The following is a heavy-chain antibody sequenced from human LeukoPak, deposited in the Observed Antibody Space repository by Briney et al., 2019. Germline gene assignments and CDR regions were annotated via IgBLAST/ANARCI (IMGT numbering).Heavy chain of an antibody. CDR1: GFTFSNYW. CDR3: AKEASWKYYFDY. Sequence: GGSLRLSCAASGFTFSNYWMHWVRQAPGKGLVWVSRINSDGRSTNYADSVKGRFTISRDNSKNTLYLQMNSLRAEDTAVYYCAKEASWKYYFDYWGQGTLVTVSS. J-gene: IGHJ4*02. V-gene: IGHV3-74*01. CDR2: INSDGRST. D-gene: IGHD2-2*01.